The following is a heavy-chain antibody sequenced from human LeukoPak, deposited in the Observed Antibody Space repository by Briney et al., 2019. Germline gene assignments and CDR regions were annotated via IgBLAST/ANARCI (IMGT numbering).Heavy chain of an antibody. J-gene: IGHJ6*02. V-gene: IGHV3-9*01. CDR2: ISWNSGSI. CDR1: GFTFDDYA. CDR3: AKDKAAGSYYYYGMDV. D-gene: IGHD6-13*01. Sequence: GGFLRLSCAASGFTFDDYAMHWVRQAPGKGLEWVSGISWNSGSIGYTDSVKGRFTISRDNAKNSLYLQMNSLRAEDTALYYCAKDKAAGSYYYYGMDVWGQGTTVTVSS.